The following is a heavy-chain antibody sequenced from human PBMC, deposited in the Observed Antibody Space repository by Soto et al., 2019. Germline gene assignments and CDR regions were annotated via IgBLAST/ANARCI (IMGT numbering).Heavy chain of an antibody. CDR1: GGSISSGDYY. J-gene: IGHJ5*02. V-gene: IGHV4-30-4*01. CDR2: IYYSGST. Sequence: SETLSLTCTVSGGSISSGDYYWSWIRQPPGKGLEWIGYIYYSGSTYYNPSLKSRVTISVDTSKNQFSLKLSSVTAADTAVYYCARAGYCTKGVCYDGPDSWFDPWGQGTLVTVSS. D-gene: IGHD2-8*01. CDR3: ARAGYCTKGVCYDGPDSWFDP.